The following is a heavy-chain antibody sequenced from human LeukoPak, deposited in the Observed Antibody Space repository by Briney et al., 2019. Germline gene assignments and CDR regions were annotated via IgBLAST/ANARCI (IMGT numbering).Heavy chain of an antibody. J-gene: IGHJ3*02. CDR2: INHSGST. Sequence: PSETLSLTCAVYGGSFSGYYWSWIRQPPGKGLEWIGEINHSGSTNYNPSLKSRVTISVDTSKNQFSLKLSSVTAADTAVYYCARVVDTAMVTPIDAFDIWGQGTMVTVSS. D-gene: IGHD5-18*01. CDR1: GGSFSGYY. CDR3: ARVVDTAMVTPIDAFDI. V-gene: IGHV4-34*01.